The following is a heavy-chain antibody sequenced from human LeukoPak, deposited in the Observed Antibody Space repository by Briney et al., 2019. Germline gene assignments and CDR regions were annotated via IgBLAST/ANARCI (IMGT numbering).Heavy chain of an antibody. V-gene: IGHV3-66*01. CDR3: AREGYRSGGSCYSYYYYGMDV. CDR2: IYSGGST. J-gene: IGHJ6*02. CDR1: GFTVSSNY. Sequence: GGSLRLSCAASGFTVSSNYMSWVRQAPGKGLEWVSVIYSGGSTYYADSVKGRFTISRDNSKNTLYLQMNSLRAEDTAVYYCAREGYRSGGSCYSYYYYGMDVWGQGTTVTVSS. D-gene: IGHD2-15*01.